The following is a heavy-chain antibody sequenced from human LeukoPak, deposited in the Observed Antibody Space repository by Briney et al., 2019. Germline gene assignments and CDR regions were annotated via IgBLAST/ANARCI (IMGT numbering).Heavy chain of an antibody. CDR3: AKDTSGWYRLEYYFDY. D-gene: IGHD6-19*01. CDR1: GFTFSGYS. CDR2: ISSSSTYI. V-gene: IGHV3-21*01. Sequence: PGGSLRLSCAASGFTFSGYSMNWVRQAPGKGLEWVSSISSSSTYIYYADSVKGRFTISRDNARNSLYLQMNSLRAEDTAVYYCAKDTSGWYRLEYYFDYWGQGTLVTVSS. J-gene: IGHJ4*02.